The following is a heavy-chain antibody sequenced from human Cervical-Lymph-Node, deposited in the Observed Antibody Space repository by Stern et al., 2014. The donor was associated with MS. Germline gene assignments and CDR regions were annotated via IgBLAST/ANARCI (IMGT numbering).Heavy chain of an antibody. CDR3: ARDPGGFDS. V-gene: IGHV3-21*06. CDR2: ISSGSNYI. Sequence: EVQLVESGGGLVKPGGSLRLSCAASGFTFSLYTMNWVRQAPGKGLEWVSSISSGSNYIYYAESLKGRFTISRDNARDTLYLQMDSLRADDTAVYYCARDPGGFDSWGQGTLVTVSS. D-gene: IGHD3-16*01. J-gene: IGHJ5*01. CDR1: GFTFSLYT.